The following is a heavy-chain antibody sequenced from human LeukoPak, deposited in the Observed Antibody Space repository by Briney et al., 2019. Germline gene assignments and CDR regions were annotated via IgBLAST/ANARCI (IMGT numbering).Heavy chain of an antibody. CDR3: ARERGYSTFDY. V-gene: IGHV3-7*01. Sequence: PGGSLRLSCAASGFAFSNYWMSWVRQAPGRGLEWVANRNQDGSEINYVDSVKGRFTISRDNARNSLYLQMNGLRADDTAVYYCARERGYSTFDYWGQGTRVTVSS. CDR2: RNQDGSEI. J-gene: IGHJ4*02. D-gene: IGHD3-22*01. CDR1: GFAFSNYW.